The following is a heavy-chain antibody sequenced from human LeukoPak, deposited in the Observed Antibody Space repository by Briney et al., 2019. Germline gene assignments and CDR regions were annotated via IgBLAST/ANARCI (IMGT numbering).Heavy chain of an antibody. CDR2: IRDDGTNK. Sequence: GGSLRLSCAASGFPFSSYNIHWVRQAPGKGLEWVAFIRDDGTNKEYVDSVKGRFTISRDNSKNTLYLQMNSLRAEDTAVYYCAKIAGMVRGVIWGQGTLVTVSS. D-gene: IGHD3-10*01. CDR3: AKIAGMVRGVI. J-gene: IGHJ4*02. CDR1: GFPFSSYN. V-gene: IGHV3-30*02.